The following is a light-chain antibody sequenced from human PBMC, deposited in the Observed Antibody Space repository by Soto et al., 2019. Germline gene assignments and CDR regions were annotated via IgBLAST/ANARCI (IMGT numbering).Light chain of an antibody. CDR3: QQYYSTPPT. Sequence: DIVMTQSPDSLAVSLGERATINCKSSQSVLYSSNNKNYLAWYQQKPGQPPKLLIYWASTRESGVPERFSGSAAGTDCTLTINSLQAEDGAVYYCQQYYSTPPTFGQGTKVEIK. CDR1: QSVLYSSNNKNY. CDR2: WAS. V-gene: IGKV4-1*01. J-gene: IGKJ1*01.